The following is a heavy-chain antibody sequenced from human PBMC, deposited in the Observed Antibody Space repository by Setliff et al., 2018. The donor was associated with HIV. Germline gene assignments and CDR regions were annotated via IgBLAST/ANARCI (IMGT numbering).Heavy chain of an antibody. J-gene: IGHJ6*03. CDR1: GASLSRGNYY. CDR2: IYYSGST. D-gene: IGHD4-4*01. Sequence: LSLTCTVSGASLSRGNYYWTWIRQRPGKGLEWIAFIYYSGSTYYSPSLKSRLMISVDTSKNQFSLNMTSVTAADTAVYFCARVVYTYYYMDVWGKGTTVTVSS. CDR3: ARVVYTYYYMDV. V-gene: IGHV4-30-4*08.